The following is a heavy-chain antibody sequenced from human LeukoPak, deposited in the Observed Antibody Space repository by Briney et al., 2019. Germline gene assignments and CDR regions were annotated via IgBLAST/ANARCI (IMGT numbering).Heavy chain of an antibody. D-gene: IGHD5-24*01. J-gene: IGHJ4*02. CDR1: GFTVSSSH. CDR2: IKPDGTYT. V-gene: IGHV3-74*01. Sequence: GGSLRLSCAASGFTVSSSHMNWVRQAPGKGLGWVSRIKPDGTYTNYADSVKGRFIISRDNAKNTVYLQMSSLRGDDTAVYYCGRDLERWGPGTLVTVSA. CDR3: GRDLER.